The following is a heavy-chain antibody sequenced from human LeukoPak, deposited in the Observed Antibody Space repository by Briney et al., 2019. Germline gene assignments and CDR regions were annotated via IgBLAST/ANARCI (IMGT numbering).Heavy chain of an antibody. V-gene: IGHV4-59*01. CDR2: IYYSGST. CDR3: ARGGGGYSAYYDFWSGAPGAFDI. CDR1: GGSISSYY. D-gene: IGHD3-3*01. J-gene: IGHJ3*02. Sequence: PSETLSLTCTVSGGSISSYYWSWIRQPPGKGLEWIGYIYYSGSTNYNPSLKSRVTISVDTSKNQFSLKLSSVTAADTAVYYCARGGGGYSAYYDFWSGAPGAFDIWGQGTMVTVSS.